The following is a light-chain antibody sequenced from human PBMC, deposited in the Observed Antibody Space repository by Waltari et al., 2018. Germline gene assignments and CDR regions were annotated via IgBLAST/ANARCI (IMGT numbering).Light chain of an antibody. Sequence: QSALTQPASVSGSPGQSITIPCSGSSGDFSGYDYVPGYQQHPAKAPRVIVYDVGKRPPGIAARFSGSKSGNTASLTISGLQAEDEATYFCSSFTTDRTWVFGGGTKVIV. CDR1: SGDFSGYDY. CDR3: SSFTTDRTWV. CDR2: DVG. J-gene: IGLJ3*02. V-gene: IGLV2-14*03.